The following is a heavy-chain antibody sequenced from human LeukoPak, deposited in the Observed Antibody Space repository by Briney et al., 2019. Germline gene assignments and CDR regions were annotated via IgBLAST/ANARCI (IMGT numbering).Heavy chain of an antibody. CDR1: GFTFSSYA. V-gene: IGHV3-23*01. Sequence: PGGSLRLSCAASGFTFSSYAMSWVRQAPGKGLEWVSAISGSGGSTYYADSVKGRFTISRDNSKNTLYLQMNSLRAEDTAVYYCAKDAQAPNLGYFDWRTKLGYFDYWGQGTLVTVSS. D-gene: IGHD3-9*01. CDR2: ISGSGGST. CDR3: AKDAQAPNLGYFDWRTKLGYFDY. J-gene: IGHJ4*02.